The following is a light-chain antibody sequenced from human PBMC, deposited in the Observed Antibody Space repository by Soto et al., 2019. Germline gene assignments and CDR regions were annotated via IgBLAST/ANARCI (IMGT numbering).Light chain of an antibody. V-gene: IGKV3-20*01. CDR2: GAS. J-gene: IGKJ2*01. Sequence: EIVLTQSPGTLSLSPGERATLSCRASQSVSSSYLAWYQQKPGQAPRLLIYGASSRATGILDRFSGSGSETDFTCTISRREPEDFAVYYCQQYGSSPPYTFGQGTKLEIK. CDR1: QSVSSSY. CDR3: QQYGSSPPYT.